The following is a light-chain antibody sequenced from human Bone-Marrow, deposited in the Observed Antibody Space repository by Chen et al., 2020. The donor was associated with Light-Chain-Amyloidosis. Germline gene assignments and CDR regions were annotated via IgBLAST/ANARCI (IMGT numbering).Light chain of an antibody. V-gene: IGLV2-14*01. J-gene: IGLJ1*01. CDR1: SSDVGGDNH. Sequence: QSALTQPASVSGSPGQSIPISCTGTSSDVGGDNHVSWYQQHPDKAPKLMIYAVTNRPSWVPDRFSDSKSDNTASLTISGLPTEDEADYFCSSSTITYTLVFGSGTRVTVL. CDR3: SSSTITYTLV. CDR2: AVT.